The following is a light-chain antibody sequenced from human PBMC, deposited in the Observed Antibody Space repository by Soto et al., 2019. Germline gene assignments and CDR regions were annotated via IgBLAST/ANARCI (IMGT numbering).Light chain of an antibody. Sequence: QSVLTQPPSASGTPGQKVFISCSGSSSNIGGTNYAYWYQQLPGAAPKLLMHSNNQRPSGVPDRFSGSKSGTSASLAIRGLRSEDEADYYCATWDDSLRGRVFGGGTKLTVL. CDR2: SNN. CDR3: ATWDDSLRGRV. J-gene: IGLJ3*02. CDR1: SSNIGGTNY. V-gene: IGLV1-47*02.